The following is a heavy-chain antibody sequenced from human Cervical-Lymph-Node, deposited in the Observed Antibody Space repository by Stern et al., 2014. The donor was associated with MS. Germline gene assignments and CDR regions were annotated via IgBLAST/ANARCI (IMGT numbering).Heavy chain of an antibody. CDR3: AKDWSCSSTSCYPKYYYYYGMDV. Sequence: VQLVQSGGGLVQPGRSLRLSCAASGFNFDDYAMPWVRQAPGKGLEWVSGISWNRGSIGYADSVKGRFTISRDNAKNSLYLQMNSLRAEDTALYYCAKDWSCSSTSCYPKYYYYYGMDVWGQGTTVTVSS. D-gene: IGHD2-2*01. CDR2: ISWNRGSI. CDR1: GFNFDDYA. J-gene: IGHJ6*02. V-gene: IGHV3-9*01.